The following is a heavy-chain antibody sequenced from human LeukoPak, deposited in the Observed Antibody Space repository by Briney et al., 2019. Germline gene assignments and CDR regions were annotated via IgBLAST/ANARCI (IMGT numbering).Heavy chain of an antibody. V-gene: IGHV1-69*04. J-gene: IGHJ6*02. CDR2: IIPIFGIA. CDR1: GGTFSSYA. D-gene: IGHD4-23*01. Sequence: SVKVSCKASGGTFSSYAISWVRQAPGQGLEWMGRIIPIFGIANYAQKFQGRVTITADKSTSTAYMELGSLRSEDTAVYYCARDPLDYGGNHELGYYYGMDVWGQGTTVTVSS. CDR3: ARDPLDYGGNHELGYYYGMDV.